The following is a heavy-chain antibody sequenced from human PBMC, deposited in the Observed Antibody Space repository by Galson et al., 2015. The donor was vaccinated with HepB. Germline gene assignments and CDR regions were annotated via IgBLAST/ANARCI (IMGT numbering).Heavy chain of an antibody. Sequence: SLRLSCAASGFTFSSYGMHWVRQAPGKGLEWVAVISYDGSNKYYADSAKGRFTISRDNSKNTLYLQMNSLRAEDTAVYYCAKVGYCSGGSCYALDYWGQGTLVTVSS. D-gene: IGHD2-15*01. J-gene: IGHJ4*02. CDR1: GFTFSSYG. CDR3: AKVGYCSGGSCYALDY. CDR2: ISYDGSNK. V-gene: IGHV3-30*18.